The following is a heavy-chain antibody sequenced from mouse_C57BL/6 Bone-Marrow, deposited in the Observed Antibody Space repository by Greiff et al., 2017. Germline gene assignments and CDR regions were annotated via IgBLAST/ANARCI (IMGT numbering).Heavy chain of an antibody. V-gene: IGHV5-4*03. J-gene: IGHJ3*01. CDR2: ISDGGSYT. D-gene: IGHD2-4*01. CDR1: GFTFSSYA. CDR3: ARPLYDYVVAWFAY. Sequence: DVKLVESGGGLVKPGGSLKLSCAASGFTFSSYAMSWVRQTPEKRLEWVATISDGGSYTYYPDNVKGRFTISRDNAKNNLYLQMSHLKSEDTAMYYCARPLYDYVVAWFAYWGQGTRVTVSA.